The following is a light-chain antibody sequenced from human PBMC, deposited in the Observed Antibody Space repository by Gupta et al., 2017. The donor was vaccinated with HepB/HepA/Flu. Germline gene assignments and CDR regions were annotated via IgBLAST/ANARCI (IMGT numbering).Light chain of an antibody. CDR2: KAS. CDR1: QNISIW. Sequence: IQTTQSPSTMSASVGDRVPIPCRASQNISIWLAWYQQKPGKAPKILIQKASISESGLPSTCSGSVSGTESTLTITRRQHHVFATYYCQHYSNYPCSFGQGTKLEIK. V-gene: IGKV1-5*03. J-gene: IGKJ2*04. CDR3: QHYSNYPCS.